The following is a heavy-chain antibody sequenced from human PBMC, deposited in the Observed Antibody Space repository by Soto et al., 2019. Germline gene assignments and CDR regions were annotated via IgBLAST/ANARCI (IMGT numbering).Heavy chain of an antibody. D-gene: IGHD5-18*01. V-gene: IGHV3-30*03. CDR2: ISYDAASE. CDR3: ARDSRRPQLGVIDF. J-gene: IGHJ4*02. Sequence: QVQLVESGGGVAQTGRSLRLSCSASGVTLRDYGMHWVRQAPGKGLEWVADISYDAASEHYADSVKGRFSISRDNSNNTVSLHMNSLGPGDTAVYYCARDSRRPQLGVIDFWGQGTLVTVSS. CDR1: GVTLRDYG.